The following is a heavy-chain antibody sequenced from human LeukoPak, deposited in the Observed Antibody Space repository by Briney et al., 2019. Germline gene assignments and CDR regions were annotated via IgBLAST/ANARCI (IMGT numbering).Heavy chain of an antibody. CDR2: IHHSGST. Sequence: PSETLSLTCTVSGYSISSGYYWDWIRQSPGKGLEWIGSIHHSGSTYYNASLKSRITISIDTSKNQFSLNLRSVTAADTAVYYCASISSTSSDAFDIWGQGTMVTVSS. J-gene: IGHJ3*02. D-gene: IGHD2-2*01. CDR3: ASISSTSSDAFDI. V-gene: IGHV4-38-2*02. CDR1: GYSISSGYY.